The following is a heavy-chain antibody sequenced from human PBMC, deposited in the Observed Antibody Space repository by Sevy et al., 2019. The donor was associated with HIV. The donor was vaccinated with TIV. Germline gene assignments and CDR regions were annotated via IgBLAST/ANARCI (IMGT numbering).Heavy chain of an antibody. CDR3: ARCLPDNYYHDGAGDYGLLFDH. D-gene: IGHD2-21*01. CDR2: IKQGGSET. V-gene: IGHV3-7*01. Sequence: GGSLRLSCAASGFTFGDYWLTWVRQVPGKGLEWVANIKQGGSETYYADSVKGRLSISRDNAKNSLCLQMHSLRAEDTVVYYCARCLPDNYYHDGAGDYGLLFDHWGQGALVTVSS. J-gene: IGHJ4*02. CDR1: GFTFGDYW.